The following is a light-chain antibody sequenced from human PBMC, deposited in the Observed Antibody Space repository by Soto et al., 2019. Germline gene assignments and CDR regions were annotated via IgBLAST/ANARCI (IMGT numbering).Light chain of an antibody. Sequence: EIVLTQSPGTLSLSPGERATLSCRASQSVSRTYLAWYQQKPVQAPRLLIYATSSRATGIPDGFSGSGSGTDFTLTISRLEPEDFAVYYCQQYGGSPITFGLGTRLEIK. J-gene: IGKJ5*01. CDR2: ATS. CDR3: QQYGGSPIT. V-gene: IGKV3-20*01. CDR1: QSVSRTY.